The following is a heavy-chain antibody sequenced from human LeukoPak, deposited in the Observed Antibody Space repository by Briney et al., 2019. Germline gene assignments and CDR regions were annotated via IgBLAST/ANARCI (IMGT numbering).Heavy chain of an antibody. D-gene: IGHD3-16*01. J-gene: IGHJ4*02. V-gene: IGHV1-2*02. CDR3: ACHSRPYDYVLGY. CDR1: GYTFTGYY. Sequence: ASVKVSCKASGYTFTGYYMHWVRQAPGQGLEWMGWINPNSGGTNYAQRFQGRVTMTRDTSISTAYMELSRLRSDDTAVYYCACHSRPYDYVLGYWGQGTLVTVSS. CDR2: INPNSGGT.